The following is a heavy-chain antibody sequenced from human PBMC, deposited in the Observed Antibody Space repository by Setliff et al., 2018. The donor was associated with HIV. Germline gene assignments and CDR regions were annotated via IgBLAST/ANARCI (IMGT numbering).Heavy chain of an antibody. CDR1: GGSFSGYY. D-gene: IGHD2-2*01. CDR3: AREGSVVPAAQANYMDV. CDR2: INHSGST. J-gene: IGHJ6*03. V-gene: IGHV4-34*01. Sequence: SETLSLTCAVYGGSFSGYYWSWIRQPPGKGLEWIGEINHSGSTNYNPSPKSRVTISVDTSKNQFSLKLSSVTAADTAVYYCAREGSVVPAAQANYMDVWGKGTTVTVSS.